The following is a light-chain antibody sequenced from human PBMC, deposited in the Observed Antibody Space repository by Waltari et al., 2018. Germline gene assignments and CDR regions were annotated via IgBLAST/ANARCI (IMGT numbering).Light chain of an antibody. CDR1: SGSIATNY. CDR3: QSYDSSNPVV. J-gene: IGLJ2*01. V-gene: IGLV6-57*02. CDR2: GDN. Sequence: NFMLTQPHSVSESPGKTVTISCTGSSGSIATNYVQWSQPRPGSAPTTVIYGDNQRPSGVPDRFSGSIDSSSTSASLTISGLKTEDEADYYCQSYDSSNPVVFGGGTKLTVL.